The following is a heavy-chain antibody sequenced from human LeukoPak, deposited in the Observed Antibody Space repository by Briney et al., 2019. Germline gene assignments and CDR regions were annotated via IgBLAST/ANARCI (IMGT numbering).Heavy chain of an antibody. CDR3: ARDRVGADYGMDV. CDR2: IIPILGIG. V-gene: IGHV1-69*04. Sequence: ASVKVSCKASGGTFSSYTISWVRQAPGQGLEWMGRIIPILGIGNYAQKFQGRVTITADKSTSTAYMDLSSLRSEDTAVYYCARDRVGADYGMDVWGQGTTVTVSS. J-gene: IGHJ6*02. CDR1: GGTFSSYT. D-gene: IGHD1-26*01.